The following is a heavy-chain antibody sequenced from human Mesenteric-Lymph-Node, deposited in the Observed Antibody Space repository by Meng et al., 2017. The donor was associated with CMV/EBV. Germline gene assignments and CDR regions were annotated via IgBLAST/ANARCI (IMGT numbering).Heavy chain of an antibody. J-gene: IGHJ2*01. CDR2: INPNSGET. CDR1: GYTFTGYY. V-gene: IGHV1-2*02. CDR3: ARDGGVDWYFDL. Sequence: ASVKVSCKASGYTFTGYYMHWVRQAPGQGLEWMGWINPNSGETNYAQEFQGRVTMTRDTSISTAYMEVSRLRSDDTAVYYCARDGGVDWYFDLWGRGTLVTVSS. D-gene: IGHD3-10*01.